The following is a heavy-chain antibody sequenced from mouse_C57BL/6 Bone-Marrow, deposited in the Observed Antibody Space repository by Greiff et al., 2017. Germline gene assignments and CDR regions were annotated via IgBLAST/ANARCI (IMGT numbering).Heavy chain of an antibody. Sequence: VHVKQSVAELVKPGASVKLSCTASGFNIKNSYMHWVKQRPEQGLEWIGRIDPANGNTKYAPKFQGKATITADTSSNTAYLQLSSLTSEDTAIYYCARDSNYVNYFDYWGQGTTLTVSS. D-gene: IGHD2-5*01. CDR2: IDPANGNT. J-gene: IGHJ2*01. CDR3: ARDSNYVNYFDY. CDR1: GFNIKNSY. V-gene: IGHV14-3*01.